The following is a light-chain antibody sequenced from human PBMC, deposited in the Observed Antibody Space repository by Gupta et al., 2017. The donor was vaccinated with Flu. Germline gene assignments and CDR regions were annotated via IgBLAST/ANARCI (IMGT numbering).Light chain of an antibody. Sequence: DIQLTQSPSFLSASVGDRVTITCRASQGISNYLAWYQQKPGKAPKVLIYAASTLQSGVPSRFSGSGYGTEFTLTISSRQPEDFATYYCQQLSSYPMYTFGQGTKMEIK. CDR3: QQLSSYPMYT. V-gene: IGKV1-9*01. CDR2: AAS. CDR1: QGISNY. J-gene: IGKJ2*01.